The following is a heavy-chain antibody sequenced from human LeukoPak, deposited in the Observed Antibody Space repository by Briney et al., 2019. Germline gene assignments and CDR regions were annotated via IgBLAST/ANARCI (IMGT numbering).Heavy chain of an antibody. V-gene: IGHV4-4*02. CDR2: IYHSGST. Sequence: SETLSLTCAVSGGSISSSNWWSWVRQPPGKGLEWIGEIYHSGSTNYNPSLKSRVTISVDKSKNQFSLKLSSVTAADTAVYYCAREAAAERGENWFDPWGQGTLVTVSS. CDR1: GGSISSSNW. CDR3: AREAAAERGENWFDP. J-gene: IGHJ5*02. D-gene: IGHD6-13*01.